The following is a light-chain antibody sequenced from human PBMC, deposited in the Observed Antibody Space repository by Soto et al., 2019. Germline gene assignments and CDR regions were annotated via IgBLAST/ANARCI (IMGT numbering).Light chain of an antibody. V-gene: IGKV3-20*01. CDR2: GAS. CDR3: QQYGNSPLT. CDR1: QSVSSSY. J-gene: IGKJ4*01. Sequence: EIVLTQSPGTLSLSPGERATLSCRAIQSVSSSYLAWYQQKPGQAPRLLIYGASSRATGIPDRFSGSGSGTDFTLTISRLESEDFAVYYCQQYGNSPLTFGGGTKVDIK.